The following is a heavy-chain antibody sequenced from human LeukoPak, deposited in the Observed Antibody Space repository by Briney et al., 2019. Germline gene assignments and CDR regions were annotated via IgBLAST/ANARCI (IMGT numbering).Heavy chain of an antibody. CDR1: GYTFTSYG. V-gene: IGHV1-18*01. D-gene: IGHD3-10*01. Sequence: GASVKVSCKASGYTFTSYGISWVRQAPGQGLEWMGWISAYNGNTNYAQKLQGRVTMTTDTSTSTAYMELSSLRSEDTAVYYCARKRSIRGSGRTAPMDVWGKGTTVTVSS. CDR2: ISAYNGNT. J-gene: IGHJ6*03. CDR3: ARKRSIRGSGRTAPMDV.